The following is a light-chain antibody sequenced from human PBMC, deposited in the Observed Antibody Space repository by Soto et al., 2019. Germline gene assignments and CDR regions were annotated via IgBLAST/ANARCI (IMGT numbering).Light chain of an antibody. Sequence: QSVLTQPPSASGSPGQSVTISCTGTSSDVGGYDYVSWYQQHPGKAPKLMIYEVTIRPSGVSDRFSGSKSGNTASLTVSGIQAADDADYYCSSYTGGNPSYVFGTGTKVTV. J-gene: IGLJ1*01. CDR3: SSYTGGNPSYV. CDR2: EVT. CDR1: SSDVGGYDY. V-gene: IGLV2-8*01.